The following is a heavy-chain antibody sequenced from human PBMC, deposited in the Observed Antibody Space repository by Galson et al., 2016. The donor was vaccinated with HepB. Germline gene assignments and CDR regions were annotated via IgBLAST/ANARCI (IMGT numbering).Heavy chain of an antibody. D-gene: IGHD4-23*01. CDR2: IYYSGST. Sequence: TLSLTCTVSGGSIRSGGYYWSWIRQLPGKGLEWTGYIYYSGSTYYNPSLESRVTMSIDTSENPFSLQLRSVTAADTAVYYCARGSPTMVALDYWGQGTLVTVSS. CDR3: ARGSPTMVALDY. CDR1: GGSIRSGGYY. J-gene: IGHJ4*02. V-gene: IGHV4-31*03.